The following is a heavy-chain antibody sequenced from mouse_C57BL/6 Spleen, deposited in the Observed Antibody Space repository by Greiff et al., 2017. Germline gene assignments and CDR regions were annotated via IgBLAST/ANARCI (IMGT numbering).Heavy chain of an antibody. Sequence: EVKLMESEGGLVQPGSSMKLSCTASGFTFSDYYMAWVRQVPEKGLEWVANINYDGSSTYYLDSLKSRFIISRDNAKNILYLQMSSLKSEDTATYYCARGYSPYAMDYWGQGTSVTVSS. V-gene: IGHV5-16*01. CDR3: ARGYSPYAMDY. J-gene: IGHJ4*01. CDR2: INYDGSST. CDR1: GFTFSDYY. D-gene: IGHD2-12*01.